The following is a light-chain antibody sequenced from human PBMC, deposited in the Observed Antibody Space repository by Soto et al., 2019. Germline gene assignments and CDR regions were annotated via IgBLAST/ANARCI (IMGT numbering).Light chain of an antibody. CDR2: DVT. CDR1: RSDVGTYNY. J-gene: IGLJ1*01. V-gene: IGLV2-14*03. CDR3: SSYTSSSTPRV. Sequence: QSALTQPASVSGSPGQSITISCTGTRSDVGTYNYVSWYQQHPGKAPKLMIYDVTSRPSGLSNRFSGSKSGNTASLTFSGLQAEDGADYYCSSYTSSSTPRVFGTGTKLTVL.